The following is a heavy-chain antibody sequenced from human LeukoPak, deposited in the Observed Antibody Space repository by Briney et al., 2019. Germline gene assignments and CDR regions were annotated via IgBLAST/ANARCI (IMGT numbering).Heavy chain of an antibody. CDR1: GGSISSYY. Sequence: ETLSLTCTVSGGSISSYYWSWIRQPPGKGLEWIGYIYYSGSTNYNPSLKSRVTISVDTSKNQFSLKLSSVTAADTAVYYCARVGDYGDYSFDYWGQGTLVTVSS. V-gene: IGHV4-59*01. CDR3: ARVGDYGDYSFDY. CDR2: IYYSGST. D-gene: IGHD4-17*01. J-gene: IGHJ4*02.